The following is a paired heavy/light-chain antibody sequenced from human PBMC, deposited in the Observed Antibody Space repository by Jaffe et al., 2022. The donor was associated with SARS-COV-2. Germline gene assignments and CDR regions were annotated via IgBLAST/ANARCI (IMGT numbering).Heavy chain of an antibody. D-gene: IGHD3-10*01. CDR1: GYTFTNYW. J-gene: IGHJ4*02. CDR3: ARQAGSDLRWLDSYYFDF. CDR2: IYPGDSNT. Sequence: EVQLVQSGAEVKKPGESLKISCKGSGYTFTNYWIGWVRQMPGKGLEWLGIIYPGDSNTRYSPSFQGQVTISADKSISTAYLQWSSLKASDTAMFYCARQAGSDLRWLDSYYFDFWGQGTLVTVSS. V-gene: IGHV5-51*01.
Light chain of an antibody. CDR3: QSADSRGFWV. J-gene: IGLJ3*02. V-gene: IGLV3-25*03. CDR1: ALPKQY. Sequence: SYELTQPPSVSVSPGQTARITCSGDALPKQYAYWYQQKPGQAPILMMYKDTERPSGIPERFSGSSSGTTVTLTISGVQAEDEADYYCQSADSRGFWVFGGGTKLTVL. CDR2: KDT.